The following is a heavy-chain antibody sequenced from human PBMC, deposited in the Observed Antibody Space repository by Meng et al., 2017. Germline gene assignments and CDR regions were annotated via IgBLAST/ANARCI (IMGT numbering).Heavy chain of an antibody. CDR1: GFSLSTSGVG. CDR2: IYWNDDK. J-gene: IGHJ4*02. V-gene: IGHV2-5*01. D-gene: IGHD2-21*01. Sequence: SGPTLVKPTQTLTLTCTFSGFSLSTSGVGVGWIRQPPGKALEWLALIYWNDDKRYSPSLKSRLTITKDTSKNQVVLTMTSMDPVDTATYYCAHSLLFRARYYFDYWGQGTLVTVSS. CDR3: AHSLLFRARYYFDY.